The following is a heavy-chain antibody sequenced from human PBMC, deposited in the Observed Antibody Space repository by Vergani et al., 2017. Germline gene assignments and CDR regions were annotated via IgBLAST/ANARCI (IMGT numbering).Heavy chain of an antibody. J-gene: IGHJ2*01. CDR2: VSPHTGRT. CDR1: GHIFTDQY. V-gene: IGHV1-2*02. D-gene: IGHD2-2*01. Sequence: QVQLVQSGAEVKKPGASVKVSCKASGHIFTDQYIHWVRQAPGQGLEWMGSVSPHTGRTNTAQQFQDRVIMTTDTSTSTAYLSLGTLTSDDTAVYFCARNFLGRDIEVVPTAPFWLFDLWGRGTRVTVSS. CDR3: ARNFLGRDIEVVPTAPFWLFDL.